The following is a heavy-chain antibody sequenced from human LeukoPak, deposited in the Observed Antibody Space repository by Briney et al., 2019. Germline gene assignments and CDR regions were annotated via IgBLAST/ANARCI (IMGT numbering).Heavy chain of an antibody. J-gene: IGHJ5*02. D-gene: IGHD4-17*01. V-gene: IGHV1-69*01. CDR1: GGTFSSYA. CDR2: IIPIFGTA. CDR3: ARAPDYGDYVGWFDP. Sequence: SVKVSCKASGGTFSSYAISWVRQAPGQGLEWMGGIIPIFGTANYAQKFQGRVTITADESTSTAYMELSSLRSEDTAVYYYARAPDYGDYVGWFDPWGQGTLVTVSS.